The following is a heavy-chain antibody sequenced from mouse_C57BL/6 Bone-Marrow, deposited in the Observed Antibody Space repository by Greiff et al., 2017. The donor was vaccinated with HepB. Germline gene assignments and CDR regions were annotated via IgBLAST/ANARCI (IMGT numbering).Heavy chain of an antibody. CDR1: GYSITSGYY. CDR3: ARSSLAY. D-gene: IGHD1-1*01. CDR2: ISYDGSN. J-gene: IGHJ3*01. V-gene: IGHV3-6*01. Sequence: VQLKESGPGLVKPSQSLSLTCSVTGYSITSGYYWNWIRQFPGNKLEWMGYISYDGSNNYNPSLKNRISITRDTSKNQFFLKLNSVTTEDTATYYCARSSLAYWGQGTLVTVSA.